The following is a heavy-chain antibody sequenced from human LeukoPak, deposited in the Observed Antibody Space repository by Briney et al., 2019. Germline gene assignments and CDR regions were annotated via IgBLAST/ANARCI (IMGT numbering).Heavy chain of an antibody. V-gene: IGHV3-48*01. J-gene: IGHJ4*02. Sequence: GGSLRLSCAASGFTFSSYSMMWVRQAPGKGLEWVSYISSSSTTIHYADSVKGRFTISRDNSKNTLYLQMNSLRAEDTAVYYCAKNGHGSGSYYPRTKYYLDYWGQGTLVTVSS. CDR3: AKNGHGSGSYYPRTKYYLDY. CDR1: GFTFSSYS. D-gene: IGHD3-10*01. CDR2: ISSSSTTI.